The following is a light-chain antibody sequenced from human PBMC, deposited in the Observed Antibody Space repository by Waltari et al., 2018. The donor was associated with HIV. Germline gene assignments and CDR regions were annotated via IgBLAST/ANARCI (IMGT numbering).Light chain of an antibody. CDR2: DVS. CDR3: CSYAGSYTR. Sequence: QSALTQPRSVSGSPGQSVTFSCPGTSSAVGGYNYVSWYQQHPGKAPKLMIYDVSKRPSGVPDRFSGSKSGNTASLTISGLQAEDDADYYCCSYAGSYTRFGGGTKLTVL. V-gene: IGLV2-11*01. J-gene: IGLJ2*01. CDR1: SSAVGGYNY.